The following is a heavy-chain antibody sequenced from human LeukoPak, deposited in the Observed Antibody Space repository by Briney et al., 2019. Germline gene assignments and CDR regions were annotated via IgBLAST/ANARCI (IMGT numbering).Heavy chain of an antibody. J-gene: IGHJ4*02. V-gene: IGHV3-48*03. CDR2: ISSSGSTI. CDR3: ARGPYLHNLQFFFFGY. CDR1: GFTFSSYE. D-gene: IGHD1-1*01. Sequence: GGSLRLSCAASGFTFSSYEMNWVRQAPGKGLEWVSYISSSGSTIYYADSVKGRFTISRDNSKNSLYVQMDSLRAEDTAVYYCARGPYLHNLQFFFFGYWGQGTLVTVSS.